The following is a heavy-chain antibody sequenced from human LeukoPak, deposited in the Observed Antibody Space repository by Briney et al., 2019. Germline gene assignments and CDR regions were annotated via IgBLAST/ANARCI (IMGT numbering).Heavy chain of an antibody. CDR3: ATGPTPVYYYDSSGYYPFDY. D-gene: IGHD3-22*01. CDR2: MNANSGNT. J-gene: IGHJ4*02. Sequence: GASVKVSCKASGYTFTSYDINWVRQATGQGLEWMGWMNANSGNTGYAQKFQGRVTITRNTSISTAYMELSSLRSEDTAVYYCATGPTPVYYYDSSGYYPFDYWGQGTLVTVSS. V-gene: IGHV1-8*03. CDR1: GYTFTSYD.